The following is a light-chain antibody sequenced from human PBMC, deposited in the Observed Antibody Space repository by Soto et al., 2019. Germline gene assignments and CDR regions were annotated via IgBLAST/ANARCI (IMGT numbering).Light chain of an antibody. V-gene: IGKV1-5*01. Sequence: DIQMTQSPSTLSASVGDRVTITCRASQSIRNWLAWYQQKPGKVPKLLIYDASSLASGVPSRFSGSGSGTDFTLTISCLQSEDFATYYCQQYYSYPRTFGQGTKVDIK. CDR1: QSIRNW. J-gene: IGKJ1*01. CDR3: QQYYSYPRT. CDR2: DAS.